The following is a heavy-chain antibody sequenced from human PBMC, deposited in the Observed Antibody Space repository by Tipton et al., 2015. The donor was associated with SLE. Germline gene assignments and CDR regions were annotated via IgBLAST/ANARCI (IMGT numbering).Heavy chain of an antibody. D-gene: IGHD6-6*01. CDR2: IKQDGSEQ. CDR3: ARDLVVVIAARLYYYGMDV. Sequence: SLRLSCAASGFTFSSYSMNWVRQAPGKGLEWVANIKQDGSEQYYVDSVKGRFTISRDNAKNSLYLQMNSLRAEDTAVYYCARDLVVVIAARLYYYGMDVWGQGTTVTVSS. V-gene: IGHV3-7*01. CDR1: GFTFSSYS. J-gene: IGHJ6*02.